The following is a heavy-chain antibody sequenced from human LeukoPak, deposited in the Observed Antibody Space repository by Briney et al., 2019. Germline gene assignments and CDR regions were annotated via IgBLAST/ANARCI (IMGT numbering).Heavy chain of an antibody. Sequence: ASVKLSCKASGYTFTSYYMHWVRQAPGPGLEWMGMINHSNNNTNYAQKFQGRVTLTRDTSTSTVYMELSSLRSEDTAVYYCARDRSPYGNFDYWGQGTLVTVSS. CDR1: GYTFTSYY. CDR3: ARDRSPYGNFDY. V-gene: IGHV1-46*01. CDR2: INHSNNNT. D-gene: IGHD3-16*01. J-gene: IGHJ4*02.